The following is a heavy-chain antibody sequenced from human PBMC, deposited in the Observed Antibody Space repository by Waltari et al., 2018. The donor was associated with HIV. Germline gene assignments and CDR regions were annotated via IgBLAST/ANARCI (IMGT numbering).Heavy chain of an antibody. D-gene: IGHD3-3*01. V-gene: IGHV1-8*01. Sequence: QVQLVQSRAEVKKPGASVKVSCKASGYTFTSYDINWVRQATGQGLEWMGWMNPNSGNTGYAQKFQGRVTMTRNTSISTAYMELSSLRSEDTAVYYCARGPGFWSGYYTEDAFDIWGQGTMVTVSS. CDR1: GYTFTSYD. CDR2: MNPNSGNT. J-gene: IGHJ3*02. CDR3: ARGPGFWSGYYTEDAFDI.